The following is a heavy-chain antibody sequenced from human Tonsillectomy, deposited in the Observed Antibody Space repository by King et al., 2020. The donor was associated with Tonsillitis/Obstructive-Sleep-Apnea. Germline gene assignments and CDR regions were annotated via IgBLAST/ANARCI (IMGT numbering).Heavy chain of an antibody. CDR2: IGSAGDT. J-gene: IGHJ6*02. CDR1: GFTFSSYD. V-gene: IGHV3-13*01. CDR3: ARLDYDILIGDYYGMDV. D-gene: IGHD3-9*01. Sequence: VQLVESGGGLVQPGGSLRLSCAASGFTFSSYDMLWVRQPTGKGLEWVSAIGSAGDTYYPGSVKGRFTISRENVKNYLYLQMNSLRAGDTAVYYCARLDYDILIGDYYGMDVWGQGTTVTVSS.